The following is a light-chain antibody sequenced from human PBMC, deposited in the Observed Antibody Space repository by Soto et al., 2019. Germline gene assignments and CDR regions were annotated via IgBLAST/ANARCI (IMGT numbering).Light chain of an antibody. CDR3: QQYNSYS. CDR2: DAS. J-gene: IGKJ1*01. V-gene: IGKV1-5*01. CDR1: QSISTW. Sequence: DIQMTQSPSTLSASAGDTVTITCRASQSISTWLAWYQQKPGKAPKLLIFDASSLQSGVPSRFSGSGSGTEFTLTISSLQPDDFATYYCQQYNSYSFGQGTKVDIK.